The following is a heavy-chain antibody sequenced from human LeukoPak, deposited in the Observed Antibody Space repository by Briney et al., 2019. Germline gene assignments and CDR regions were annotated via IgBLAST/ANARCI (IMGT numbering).Heavy chain of an antibody. D-gene: IGHD4-17*01. J-gene: IGHJ4*02. Sequence: GGSLRLSCAASGFTVSSNYMSWVRQAPGKGLEWVSVIYSGGSTYYADSVKGRFTIPRDNSKNTLYLQMNSLRAEDTAVYYCARSGGPSGPTVTDYWGQGTLVTVSS. CDR1: GFTVSSNY. CDR3: ARSGGPSGPTVTDY. V-gene: IGHV3-53*01. CDR2: IYSGGST.